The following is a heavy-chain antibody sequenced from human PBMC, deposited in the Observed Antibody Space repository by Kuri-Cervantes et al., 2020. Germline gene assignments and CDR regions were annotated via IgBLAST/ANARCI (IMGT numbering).Heavy chain of an antibody. Sequence: GESLKISCAASGFAFSSYSMNWVRQAPGKGLEWVSSISSSSSYIYYADSVKGRFTISRDNAKNSLYLQMNSLRAEDTAVYYCAKSGSRSMVRGVIYYYYGMDVWGQGTTVTVSS. CDR2: ISSSSSYI. CDR1: GFAFSSYS. J-gene: IGHJ6*02. CDR3: AKSGSRSMVRGVIYYYYGMDV. V-gene: IGHV3-21*04. D-gene: IGHD3-10*01.